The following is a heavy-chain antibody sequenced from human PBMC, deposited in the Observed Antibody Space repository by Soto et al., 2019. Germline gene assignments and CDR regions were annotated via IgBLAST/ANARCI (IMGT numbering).Heavy chain of an antibody. V-gene: IGHV4-39*01. D-gene: IGHD6-19*01. Sequence: SETLSLTCTVSGGSISSSSYYWGWIRQPPGKGLEWIGSIYYSGYTYYNPSLKSRVTISVHTSNSQFSLELSSVTAADTAVYYCARGLITGSHYSGGWYYFDSWGQGTQVTVSS. CDR2: IYYSGYT. J-gene: IGHJ4*02. CDR1: GGSISSSSYY. CDR3: ARGLITGSHYSGGWYYFDS.